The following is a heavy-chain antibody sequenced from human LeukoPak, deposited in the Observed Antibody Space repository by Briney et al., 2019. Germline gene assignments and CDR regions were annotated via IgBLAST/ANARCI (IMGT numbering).Heavy chain of an antibody. CDR1: VGSPTSGGSA. V-gene: IGHV4-30-2*01. Sequence: SQTLSLTRALSVGSPTSGGSAWSWTRQPPGKGLEWIRYIFHSGTTNYNPSIKSPLTQSIDTSKNQFSLKLRSVTAADTAVYYCARGQPLSDDILTGDSHQRGTCDPWGQGTLVTVSS. CDR2: IFHSGTT. J-gene: IGHJ5*02. D-gene: IGHD3-9*01. CDR3: ARGQPLSDDILTGDSHQRGTCDP.